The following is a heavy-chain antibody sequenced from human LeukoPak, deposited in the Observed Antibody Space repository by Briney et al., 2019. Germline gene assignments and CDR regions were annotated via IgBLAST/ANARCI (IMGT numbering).Heavy chain of an antibody. Sequence: SETLSLTCTVSAGSINSGDYYWSWIRQPAGRGLEWIGRIYSPGTNYNYNPSLKSRVTISIDTSKNQFSLKLTSVTAADTAVYYCARGIGTSYDSSRDAFDIWGQGTMVTVSS. V-gene: IGHV4-61*02. D-gene: IGHD3-22*01. CDR3: ARGIGTSYDSSRDAFDI. J-gene: IGHJ3*02. CDR1: AGSINSGDYY. CDR2: IYSPGTN.